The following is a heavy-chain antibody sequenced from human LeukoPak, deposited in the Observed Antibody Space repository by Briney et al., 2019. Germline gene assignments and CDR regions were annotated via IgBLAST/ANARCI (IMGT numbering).Heavy chain of an antibody. J-gene: IGHJ3*02. Sequence: SETLSLTCTVSGGSISSYHWSWIRQPPGKGLEWIGYIYYSGSTNYNPSLKSRVTISVDTSKNQFSLKLSSVTAADTAVYYCARDRARDGYNDGFIFDIWGQGTMVTVSS. CDR1: GGSISSYH. CDR3: ARDRARDGYNDGFIFDI. V-gene: IGHV4-59*01. CDR2: IYYSGST. D-gene: IGHD5-24*01.